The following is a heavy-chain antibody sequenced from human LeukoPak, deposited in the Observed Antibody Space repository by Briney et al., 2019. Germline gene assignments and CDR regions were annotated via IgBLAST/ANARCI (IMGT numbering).Heavy chain of an antibody. CDR2: IWGADDKT. CDR3: AKDYHYGSGSYYAFDI. Sequence: GGSLRLSCVASGFTFSNYAMTWVRQAPGKGLELVSGIWGADDKTVYGDAVKGRFTISRDNSKNTLYLQMNSLRAEDTAVYYCAKDYHYGSGSYYAFDIWGQGTMVTVSS. CDR1: GFTFSNYA. V-gene: IGHV3-23*01. J-gene: IGHJ3*02. D-gene: IGHD3-10*01.